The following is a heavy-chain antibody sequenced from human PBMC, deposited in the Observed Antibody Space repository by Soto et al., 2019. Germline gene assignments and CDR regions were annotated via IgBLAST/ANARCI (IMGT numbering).Heavy chain of an antibody. V-gene: IGHV6-1*01. CDR3: AGDFGTTPGYYGVDV. Sequence: SQTLSLTCAISGDSVSSNTAGWNWIRQSPSRCLEWLGRTSYRSKWSNDYAVSVKRRMTIKPGTSKKEFCLQLNSVTPEDTAVYYCAGDFGTTPGYYGVDVWGQGTTVTVSS. D-gene: IGHD3-16*01. J-gene: IGHJ6*02. CDR1: GDSVSSNTAG. CDR2: TSYRSKWSN.